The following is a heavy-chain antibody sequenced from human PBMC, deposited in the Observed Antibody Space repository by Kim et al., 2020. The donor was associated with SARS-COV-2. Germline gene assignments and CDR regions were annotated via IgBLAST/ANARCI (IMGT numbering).Heavy chain of an antibody. D-gene: IGHD3-10*01. Sequence: GESLKISCKGSGYSFTSYWISWVRQMPGKGLEWMGRIDPSDSYTNYSPSFQGHVTISADKSISTAYLQWSSLKASDTAMYYCASPSGVIIRSVAFDIWGQGTMGTASS. CDR1: GYSFTSYW. CDR3: ASPSGVIIRSVAFDI. CDR2: IDPSDSYT. V-gene: IGHV5-10-1*01. J-gene: IGHJ3*02.